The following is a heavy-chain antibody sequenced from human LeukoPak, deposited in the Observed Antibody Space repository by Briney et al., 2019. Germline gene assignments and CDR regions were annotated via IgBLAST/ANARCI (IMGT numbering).Heavy chain of an antibody. CDR2: ISFSSSTI. J-gene: IGHJ6*03. CDR3: ARDASYYYYMDV. CDR1: GFTFRSYS. D-gene: IGHD2-15*01. V-gene: IGHV3-48*04. Sequence: GGSLRLSCAASGFTFRSYSMNWVRQAPGKGLEWVSYISFSSSTIYYADSVKGRFTISRDNAQNSLYLQLNSLRPEDTAIYYCARDASYYYYMDVRGKGTTVTVSS.